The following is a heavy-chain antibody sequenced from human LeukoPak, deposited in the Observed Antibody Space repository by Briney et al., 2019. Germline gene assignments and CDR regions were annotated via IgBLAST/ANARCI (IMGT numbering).Heavy chain of an antibody. V-gene: IGHV7-4-1*02. CDR2: INTNTGNP. CDR3: ARALIGVPTTMAY. Sequence: ASVTVSCTASGYTFTSYAMNWVRQAPGQGLEWMGWINTNTGNPTYAQGFTGRFVFSLDTSVSTAYLQISSLTAEDTAVYYCARALIGVPTTMAYWGQGTLVTVSS. D-gene: IGHD2-2*01. J-gene: IGHJ4*02. CDR1: GYTFTSYA.